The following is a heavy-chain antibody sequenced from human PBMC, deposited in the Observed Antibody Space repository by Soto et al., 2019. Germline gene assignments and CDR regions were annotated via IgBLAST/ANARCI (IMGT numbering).Heavy chain of an antibody. Sequence: ASVKVSCKASGYTFTSYAMNWVRQAPGQGLEWMGWINTNTGNPTYAQGFTGRFVFSLDTSVSTAYLQICSLKAEDTATYYCARIPITIFGVAPFDPWGQGTLVTVSS. J-gene: IGHJ5*02. D-gene: IGHD3-3*01. CDR3: ARIPITIFGVAPFDP. CDR1: GYTFTSYA. V-gene: IGHV7-4-1*01. CDR2: INTNTGNP.